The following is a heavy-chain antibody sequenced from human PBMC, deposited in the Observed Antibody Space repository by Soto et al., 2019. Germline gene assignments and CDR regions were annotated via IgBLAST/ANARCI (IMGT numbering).Heavy chain of an antibody. J-gene: IGHJ3*02. CDR3: ARGSSHAFDI. CDR2: IKPDGSDK. V-gene: IGHV3-7*02. CDR1: GFSFYNYW. Sequence: EVQLVESGGGLVQPGESLRLSCAASGFSFYNYWMNWVRQAPGKGPEWVANIKPDGSDKNYVDSVKDRCPIARDNAKYSLFLQMNRLRAEDTAVYYGARGSSHAFDIWGQGTMVTVSS.